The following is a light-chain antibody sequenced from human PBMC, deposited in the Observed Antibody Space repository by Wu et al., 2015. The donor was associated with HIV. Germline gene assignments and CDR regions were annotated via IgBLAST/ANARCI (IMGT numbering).Light chain of an antibody. CDR1: RNVNNW. CDR3: QQYNSWT. CDR2: KAS. J-gene: IGKJ1*01. Sequence: DVQMTQSPSALSASIGDRVTITCRASRNVNNWLAWYQQKPGKAPKLLIYKASKLESGVPSRFSGSGSGTQFTLTISSVQPDDFATYYCQQYNSWTFGQRTKVDIK. V-gene: IGKV1-5*03.